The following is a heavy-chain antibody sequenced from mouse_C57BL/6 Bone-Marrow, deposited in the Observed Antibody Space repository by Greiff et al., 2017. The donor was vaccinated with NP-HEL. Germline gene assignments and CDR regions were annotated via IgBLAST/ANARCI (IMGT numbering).Heavy chain of an antibody. V-gene: IGHV5-4*01. Sequence: EVQLVESGGGLVKPGGSLKLSCAASGFTFSSYAMSWVRQTPEKRLEWVATISDGGSYTYYPDNVKGRFTISRDNAKNNLYLQMSHLKSEDTAMYYCARDLGYYGSRGRLGRGAYWGQGTLVTVSA. J-gene: IGHJ3*01. D-gene: IGHD1-1*01. CDR1: GFTFSSYA. CDR2: ISDGGSYT. CDR3: ARDLGYYGSRGRLGRGAY.